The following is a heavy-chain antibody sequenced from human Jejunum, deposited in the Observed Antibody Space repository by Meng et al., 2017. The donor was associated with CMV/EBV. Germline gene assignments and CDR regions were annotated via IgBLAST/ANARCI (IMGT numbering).Heavy chain of an antibody. CDR1: FSSFG. Sequence: FSSFGMHWVRQAPGKGLEWVAVISYDGSNTYYADSVKGRLTISRDNSKNTLYLQMNSLRAEDSAVYYCARRGGYCSSPSCPGSFDMWGQGTMVTVSS. D-gene: IGHD2-2*01. CDR3: ARRGGYCSSPSCPGSFDM. CDR2: ISYDGSNT. J-gene: IGHJ3*02. V-gene: IGHV3-30*19.